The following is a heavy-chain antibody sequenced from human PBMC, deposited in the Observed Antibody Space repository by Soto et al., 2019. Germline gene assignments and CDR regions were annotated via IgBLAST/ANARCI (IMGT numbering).Heavy chain of an antibody. CDR1: GYTFTSYG. CDR2: ISAYHGNT. Sequence: QVQLVQSGAEVKKPGASVKVSCKASGYTFTSYGISWVRQAPGQGLEWMGWISAYHGNTNYAQKLQGRVTMTTDTPTSTAYMELRSLRSDDTAGYYCAREKATVTTPDYYSYMDVWGKGPTVTVSS. J-gene: IGHJ6*03. D-gene: IGHD4-17*01. V-gene: IGHV1-18*01. CDR3: AREKATVTTPDYYSYMDV.